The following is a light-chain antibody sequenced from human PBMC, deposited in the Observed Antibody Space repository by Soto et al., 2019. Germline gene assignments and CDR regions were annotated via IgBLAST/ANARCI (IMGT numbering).Light chain of an antibody. V-gene: IGKV3-11*01. J-gene: IGKJ2*01. CDR3: QQRSNWPPT. CDR1: QSVSRY. CDR2: DAS. Sequence: EIVLTQSPAPLSLSPGERATLSCRASQSVSRYLAWYQQKPGQAPRLLIYDASNRATGIPAMFSGSGSGTDFTLTISSLEPEDFAVYYCQQRSNWPPTFGQGNKLEIK.